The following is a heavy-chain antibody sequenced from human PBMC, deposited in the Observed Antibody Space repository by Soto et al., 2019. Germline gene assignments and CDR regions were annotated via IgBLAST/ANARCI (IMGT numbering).Heavy chain of an antibody. D-gene: IGHD2-2*01. V-gene: IGHV4-31*03. CDR3: AREGRGSTSPYYHYYMDV. Sequence: SETLSLTCTVSGGSISSGGYYWSWIRLHPGKGLEWSGYIYYIGSTYYNPSLKSRVTISVDTSKNQFSLKLSSVTAADTAVYYCAREGRGSTSPYYHYYMDVWGKGTTVT. J-gene: IGHJ6*03. CDR1: GGSISSGGYY. CDR2: IYYIGST.